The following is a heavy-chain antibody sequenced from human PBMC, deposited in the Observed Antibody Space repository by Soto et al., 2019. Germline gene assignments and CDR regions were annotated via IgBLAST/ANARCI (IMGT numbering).Heavy chain of an antibody. J-gene: IGHJ3*02. Sequence: SETLSLTCAVYGGSFSGYYWSWIRQPPGKGLEWIGEINHSGSTNYNPSLKSRVTISVDTSKNQFSLKLSSVTAADTAVYYCARGHVDILTGYFHDAFDIWGQGTMVTVSS. CDR3: ARGHVDILTGYFHDAFDI. V-gene: IGHV4-34*01. CDR1: GGSFSGYY. CDR2: INHSGST. D-gene: IGHD3-9*01.